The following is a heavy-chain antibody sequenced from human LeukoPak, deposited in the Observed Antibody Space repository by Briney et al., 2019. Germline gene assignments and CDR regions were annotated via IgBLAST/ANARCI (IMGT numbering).Heavy chain of an antibody. V-gene: IGHV1-69*13. CDR2: IIPIFGTA. J-gene: IGHJ6*02. CDR1: GGTFSSYA. Sequence: PSASVKVSCKASGGTFSSYAISWVRQAPGQGLEWMGGIIPIFGTANYAQKFQGRVTITADESTSTAYMELSSLRSEDTAVYYCARAFWSGYPAPYYYGMDVWGQGTTVTVSS. CDR3: ARAFWSGYPAPYYYGMDV. D-gene: IGHD3-3*01.